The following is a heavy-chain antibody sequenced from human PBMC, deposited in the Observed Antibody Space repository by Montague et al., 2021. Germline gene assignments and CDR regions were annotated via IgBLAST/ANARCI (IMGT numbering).Heavy chain of an antibody. CDR1: GGSISSASYY. D-gene: IGHD2-15*01. V-gene: IGHV4-39*01. J-gene: IGHJ5*02. CDR2: IYYNGTT. Sequence: SETLSLTCTVSGGSISSASYYWGWIRQPPGKGLEFIGFIYYNGTTYHNPSLKSRVTVSMDTSKNQFTLKLSSVTAAVTAVYYCARSLYCRGGSCYSGFDPWGQGTLATASS. CDR3: ARSLYCRGGSCYSGFDP.